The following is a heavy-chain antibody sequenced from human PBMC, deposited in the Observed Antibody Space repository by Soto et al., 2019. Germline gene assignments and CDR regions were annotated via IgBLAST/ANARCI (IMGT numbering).Heavy chain of an antibody. CDR3: ATWRFDY. J-gene: IGHJ4*02. Sequence: PSQTLSLTCAISGDSVSSNSAAWNWIRHSPSRGLEWLGRTYYRSKWYNDYAVSMRSRITINPDTTKNQFSLQLNSATPEDTAVYYYATWRFDYWGQGTLVTVSS. CDR1: GDSVSSNSAA. V-gene: IGHV6-1*01. CDR2: TYYRSKWYN.